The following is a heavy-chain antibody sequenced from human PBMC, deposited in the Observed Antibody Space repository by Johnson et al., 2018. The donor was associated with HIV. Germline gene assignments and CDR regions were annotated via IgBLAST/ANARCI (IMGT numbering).Heavy chain of an antibody. CDR3: VKGVVGAEDVFDI. CDR1: PFIFSTYA. D-gene: IGHD1-26*01. CDR2: ISYDGSNK. V-gene: IGHV3-30*07. J-gene: IGHJ3*02. Sequence: QVQLVESGGGVLQPGRSLRLSCAASPFIFSTYAMHWVRQAPGKVLEWLIVISYDGSNKYYADSVKGRFTISRDNSKNMLYLQMNSLRAEDTAVYYCVKGVVGAEDVFDIWGQGTMVTVSS.